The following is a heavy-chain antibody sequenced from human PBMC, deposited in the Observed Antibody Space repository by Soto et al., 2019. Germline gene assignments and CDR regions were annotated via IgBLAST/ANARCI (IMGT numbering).Heavy chain of an antibody. Sequence: GGSLRLSCAASGFNFSSYWMSWVHQAPGKGLEWVANIKQDGSEKYYVDSVKGRFTISRDNAKNSLYLQMNSLRAEDTAVYYCARDTRYYDSSGYIDYWGQGTLVTV. CDR2: IKQDGSEK. CDR3: ARDTRYYDSSGYIDY. J-gene: IGHJ4*02. CDR1: GFNFSSYW. D-gene: IGHD3-22*01. V-gene: IGHV3-7*04.